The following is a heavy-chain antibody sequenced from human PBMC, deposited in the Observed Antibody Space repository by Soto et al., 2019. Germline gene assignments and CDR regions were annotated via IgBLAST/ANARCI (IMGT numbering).Heavy chain of an antibody. CDR2: INPKNGDR. V-gene: IGHV1-2*02. J-gene: IGHJ4*02. Sequence: ASVKVSYKTSGYTFSDYYMHWIRQAPGQGLEWVGWINPKNGDRKFAQRFQGRLTMTRDTSISTAYMEVSSLRLDDTAVYYCARSVPFTVPRPDYWGQGTQVTVSS. CDR3: ARSVPFTVPRPDY. D-gene: IGHD6-6*01. CDR1: GYTFSDYY.